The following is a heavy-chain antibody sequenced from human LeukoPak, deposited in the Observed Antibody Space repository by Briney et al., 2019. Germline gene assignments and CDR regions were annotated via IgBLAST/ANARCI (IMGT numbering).Heavy chain of an antibody. V-gene: IGHV4-59*01. CDR3: ARATYSSGWGTSDY. D-gene: IGHD6-19*01. J-gene: IGHJ4*02. CDR2: IYHSGST. Sequence: PSETLSLTCTVSGGSISSYYWSWIRQPPGKGLEWIGYIYHSGSTNYNPSLQSRVTISVDTSKNQFSLKLSSVTAADTAVYYCARATYSSGWGTSDYWGQGTLVTVSS. CDR1: GGSISSYY.